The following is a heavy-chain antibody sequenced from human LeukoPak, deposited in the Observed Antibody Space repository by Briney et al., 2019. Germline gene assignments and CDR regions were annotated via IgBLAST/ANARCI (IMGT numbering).Heavy chain of an antibody. CDR2: INPNSGGT. V-gene: IGHV1-2*02. J-gene: IGHJ3*02. CDR3: ARERGGRYDFWSGPNDAFDI. D-gene: IGHD3-3*01. CDR1: GYTFTGYY. Sequence: ASVKVSCKASGYTFTGYYMHWVRQAPGQGLEWMGWINPNSGGTNYAQKFQGRVTMTRDTSISTAYMELSRLRSDDTAVYYCARERGGRYDFWSGPNDAFDIWGQGTMVTVSS.